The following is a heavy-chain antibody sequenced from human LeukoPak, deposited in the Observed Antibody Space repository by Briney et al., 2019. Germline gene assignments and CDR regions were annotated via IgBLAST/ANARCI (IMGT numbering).Heavy chain of an antibody. D-gene: IGHD4/OR15-4a*01. V-gene: IGHV5-51*01. J-gene: IGHJ4*02. CDR2: IYPGDSDT. CDR1: GYSFTSYW. Sequence: GESLKISCKGSGYSFTSYWIAWVRQIPGKRLEWMGIIYPGDSDTRYSPSFRSQVTISADKSISTAYLQWSSLKASDTAMYYCARHRNAMTLDPLGFWGQGTLVTVSS. CDR3: ARHRNAMTLDPLGF.